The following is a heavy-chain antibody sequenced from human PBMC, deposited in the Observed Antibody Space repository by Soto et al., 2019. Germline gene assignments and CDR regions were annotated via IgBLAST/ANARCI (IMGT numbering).Heavy chain of an antibody. V-gene: IGHV2-5*02. Sequence: QITLKESGPTLVKPTQTLTLTCTFSGFSLTTRGVGVGWIRQPPGKALEWLALIYWDDDEGYSPSLKSRLTITKDTSKNKVVLTITNMDPVDTATYYCAHRPRGFSYYFDYWGQGTLVTVSS. D-gene: IGHD3-10*01. J-gene: IGHJ4*02. CDR1: GFSLTTRGVG. CDR2: IYWDDDE. CDR3: AHRPRGFSYYFDY.